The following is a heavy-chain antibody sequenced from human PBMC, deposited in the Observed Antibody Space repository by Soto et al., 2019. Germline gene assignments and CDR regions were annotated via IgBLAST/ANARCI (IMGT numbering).Heavy chain of an antibody. D-gene: IGHD3-3*01. V-gene: IGHV3-23*01. Sequence: GSLRLSCAASGFTFSSYAMSWVRQAPGKGLEWVSAISGSGGSTYHAGSVKGRFTISRDNSKNTLYLQMNSLRAEDTAVYYCAKDDFVDDFWSGYYNYWGQGTLVTVSS. CDR2: ISGSGGST. CDR3: AKDDFVDDFWSGYYNY. J-gene: IGHJ4*02. CDR1: GFTFSSYA.